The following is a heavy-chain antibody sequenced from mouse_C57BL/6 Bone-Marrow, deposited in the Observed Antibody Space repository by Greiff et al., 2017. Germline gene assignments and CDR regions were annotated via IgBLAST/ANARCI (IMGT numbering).Heavy chain of an antibody. D-gene: IGHD1-1*01. J-gene: IGHJ1*03. Sequence: VQLQQSGTVLARPGASVKMSCKTSGYTFTSYWMHWVKQRPGQGLEWIGAIYPGNSDTSYNQKFKGKAKLTAVTSASTAYMELSSLTNEDSAVYYCTRDYGSRYWYFDVWGTRTTVTVSS. CDR1: GYTFTSYW. V-gene: IGHV1-5*01. CDR3: TRDYGSRYWYFDV. CDR2: IYPGNSDT.